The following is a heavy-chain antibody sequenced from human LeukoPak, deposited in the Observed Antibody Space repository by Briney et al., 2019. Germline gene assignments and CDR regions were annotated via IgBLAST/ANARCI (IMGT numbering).Heavy chain of an antibody. D-gene: IGHD2-15*01. Sequence: SETLSLTCTVSGDSISSNNYCWGWIRQPPGKGLEWIGNIYYSGSTYYNPSLKSRVTISVDTSKNQFSLKLSSLTAADTAVYYCAREVVGTPFIDYWGQGTLVTVSS. CDR1: GDSISSNNYC. V-gene: IGHV4-39*07. J-gene: IGHJ4*02. CDR2: IYYSGST. CDR3: AREVVGTPFIDY.